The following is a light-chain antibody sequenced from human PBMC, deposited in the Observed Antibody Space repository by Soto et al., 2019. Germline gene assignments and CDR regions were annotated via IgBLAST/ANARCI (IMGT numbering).Light chain of an antibody. Sequence: QSALTQPASVSGSPGQSITISCTGTSSDVGGYNYVSWYQQHPGKAPKLMIYDVSNRPSGVSNRFSGSKSGNTASLTISGLQAEDEADYYCGSYTSSILFGGGTKVTVL. CDR3: GSYTSSIL. V-gene: IGLV2-14*01. CDR1: SSDVGGYNY. J-gene: IGLJ2*01. CDR2: DVS.